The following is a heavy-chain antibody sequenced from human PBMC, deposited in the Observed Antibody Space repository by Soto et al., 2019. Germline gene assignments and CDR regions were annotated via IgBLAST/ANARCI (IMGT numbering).Heavy chain of an antibody. Sequence: PSETMSLSSAVSGGSIMSGGYSWSWLRQPPGKGLEWIGYIYYSGSTNYNPSLKSRVTISVDTSKDQFSLKLSSVTAADTAVYYCARVVTAIPYWYFDLWGRGTLV. CDR1: GGSIMSGGYS. CDR3: ARVVTAIPYWYFDL. V-gene: IGHV4-61*08. J-gene: IGHJ2*01. D-gene: IGHD2-21*02. CDR2: IYYSGST.